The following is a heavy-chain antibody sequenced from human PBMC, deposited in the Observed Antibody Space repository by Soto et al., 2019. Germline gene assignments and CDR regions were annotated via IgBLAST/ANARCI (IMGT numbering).Heavy chain of an antibody. V-gene: IGHV4-34*01. CDR3: ARGRPDIVVVPAASNFDY. CDR1: GGSFSGYY. D-gene: IGHD2-2*01. CDR2: INHSGST. J-gene: IGHJ4*02. Sequence: SETLSLTCAVYGGSFSGYYWSWIRQPPGKGLEWIGEINHSGSTNYNPSLESRVTISVDTSKNQFSLKLSSVTAADTAVYYCARGRPDIVVVPAASNFDYWGQGTLVTVSS.